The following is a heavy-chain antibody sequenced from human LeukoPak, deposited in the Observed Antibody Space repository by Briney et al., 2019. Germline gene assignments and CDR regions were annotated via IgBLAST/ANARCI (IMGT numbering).Heavy chain of an antibody. CDR2: ISAYNGDT. Sequence: ASVKVSCKASGYTFTSYGISWVRQAPGQGLEWMGWISAYNGDTNYVQKLQGRVTMNTDTSTTTAYMELRSLRSDDTAVYYCARDPPIVRGVIINPDVWGQGTTVTVSS. CDR1: GYTFTSYG. J-gene: IGHJ6*02. CDR3: ARDPPIVRGVIINPDV. V-gene: IGHV1-18*01. D-gene: IGHD3-10*01.